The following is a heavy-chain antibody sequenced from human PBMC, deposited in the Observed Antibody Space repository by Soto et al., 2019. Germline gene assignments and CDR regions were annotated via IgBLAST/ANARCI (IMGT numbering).Heavy chain of an antibody. V-gene: IGHV3-30*18. Sequence: GGSLRLSCAASGFNFSSYCMHWVRQAPGKGLEWVSFISCDRSNKYYADSVKGRLTTSRDNAKNSVYLQMNNLRVEDTAVYYCAKDGAAGSVLDVWGQGTTVTVSS. D-gene: IGHD6-13*01. J-gene: IGHJ6*02. CDR1: GFNFSSYC. CDR2: ISCDRSNK. CDR3: AKDGAAGSVLDV.